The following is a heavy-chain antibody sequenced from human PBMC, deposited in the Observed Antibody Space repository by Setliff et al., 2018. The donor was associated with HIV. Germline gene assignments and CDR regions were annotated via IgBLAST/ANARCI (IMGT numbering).Heavy chain of an antibody. Sequence: SVKVSCKASGGTFNNYAISWVRQAPGQGLEWMGRIIPMFGTANHAQKFQGRVTITADKSTSTAYMELRSLRSEDTAVYYCAREGGGHSTAFDYWGQGTLVTVSS. CDR2: IIPMFGTA. V-gene: IGHV1-69*06. J-gene: IGHJ4*02. D-gene: IGHD4-17*01. CDR3: AREGGGHSTAFDY. CDR1: GGTFNNYA.